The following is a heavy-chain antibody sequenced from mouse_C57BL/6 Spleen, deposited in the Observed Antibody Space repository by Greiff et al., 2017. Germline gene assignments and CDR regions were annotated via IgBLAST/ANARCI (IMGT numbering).Heavy chain of an antibody. Sequence: EVKLMESGGGLVQPKGSLKLSCAASGFTFNTYAMHWGRQAPGKVLEWVALIRSKSSNYATYYADSVKDRFTIYRDDSQSMLYLQMNNLKTEDTAMYYCVRGVYYPHYYAMDYWGQGTSVTVSS. J-gene: IGHJ4*01. CDR1: GFTFNTYA. D-gene: IGHD1-1*01. V-gene: IGHV10-3*01. CDR2: IRSKSSNYAT. CDR3: VRGVYYPHYYAMDY.